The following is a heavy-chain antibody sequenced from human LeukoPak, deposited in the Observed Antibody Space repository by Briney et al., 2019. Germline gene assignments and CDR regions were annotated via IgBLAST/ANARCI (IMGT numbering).Heavy chain of an antibody. D-gene: IGHD7-27*01. J-gene: IGHJ4*02. CDR1: GGTFSSFG. Sequence: ASVKVSCTASGGTFSSFGITWVRQAPGQGLEWMGGTIPIFGAKHYAQKFRGRVTVTADNSTTTTYVELSSLRFEDTALYYCASYSNWGDFDSWGQGTLVTVSS. CDR2: TIPIFGAK. V-gene: IGHV1-69*06. CDR3: ASYSNWGDFDS.